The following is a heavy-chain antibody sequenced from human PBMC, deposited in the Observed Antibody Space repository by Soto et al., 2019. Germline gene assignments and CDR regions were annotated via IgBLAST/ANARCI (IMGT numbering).Heavy chain of an antibody. CDR1: GGSVSSGSYY. D-gene: IGHD3-16*02. J-gene: IGHJ4*02. CDR3: ARADMTTFGGVIAD. CDR2: IYYSGST. V-gene: IGHV4-61*01. Sequence: SETLSLTCTVSGGSVSSGSYYWSWIRQPPGKGLEWIGYIYYSGSTNYNPSLKSRVTISVDTSKNQFSLKLSSVTAADTAVYYCARADMTTFGGVIADWGQGTLVTVSS.